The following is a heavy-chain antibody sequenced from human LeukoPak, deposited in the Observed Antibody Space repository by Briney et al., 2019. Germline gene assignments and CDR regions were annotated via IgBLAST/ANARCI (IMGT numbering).Heavy chain of an antibody. CDR3: ATATWILEPFDY. D-gene: IGHD1-1*01. J-gene: IGHJ4*02. Sequence: GASVKVSCKASGYTLTELSMHWVRQAPGKGLEWMGGFDPEDGETIYAQKFQGRVIMTEDTSTDTAYMELSSLRSEDTAVYYCATATWILEPFDYWGQGTLVTVSS. V-gene: IGHV1-24*01. CDR2: FDPEDGET. CDR1: GYTLTELS.